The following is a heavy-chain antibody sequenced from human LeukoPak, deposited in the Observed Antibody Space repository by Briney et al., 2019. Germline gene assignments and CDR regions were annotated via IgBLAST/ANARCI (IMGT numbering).Heavy chain of an antibody. CDR1: GFTFDDHT. J-gene: IGHJ4*02. Sequence: GGSLRLSCAASGFTFDDHTMHWVRQTPGKGLEWVSLISWDGGSTYYTDSVKGRFTISRDNAKNTLYLQMNSLGVEDTAVYYCVAGSSTLRGQGTLVTVSS. CDR3: VAGSSTL. V-gene: IGHV3-43*01. CDR2: ISWDGGST. D-gene: IGHD3-10*01.